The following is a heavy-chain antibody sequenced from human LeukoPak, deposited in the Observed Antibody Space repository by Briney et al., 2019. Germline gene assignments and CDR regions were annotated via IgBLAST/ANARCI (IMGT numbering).Heavy chain of an antibody. CDR3: ARGYYYDSSGESPGAFDI. D-gene: IGHD3-22*01. J-gene: IGHJ3*02. CDR1: GGSISNYY. V-gene: IGHV4-59*08. Sequence: SETLSLTCTVSGGSISNYYWSWIRQSPVKGLEWIGFIYYSGSTNYNPSLKSRVTISVDTSKNQFSLKLSSVTAADTAVYYCARGYYYDSSGESPGAFDIWGQGTMVTVSS. CDR2: IYYSGST.